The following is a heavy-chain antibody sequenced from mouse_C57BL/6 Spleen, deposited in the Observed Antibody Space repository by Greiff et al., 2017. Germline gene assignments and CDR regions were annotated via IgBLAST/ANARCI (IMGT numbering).Heavy chain of an antibody. J-gene: IGHJ4*01. CDR3: ARGRAYDGYDYAMDY. CDR1: GYSFTDYN. D-gene: IGHD2-3*01. V-gene: IGHV1-39*01. CDR2: INPNYGTT. Sequence: EVQRVESGPELVKPGASVKISCKASGYSFTDYNMNWVKQSNGKSLEWIGVINPNYGTTSYNQKFKGKATLTVDQSSSTAYMQLNSLTSEDSAVYYCARGRAYDGYDYAMDYWGQGTSVTVSS.